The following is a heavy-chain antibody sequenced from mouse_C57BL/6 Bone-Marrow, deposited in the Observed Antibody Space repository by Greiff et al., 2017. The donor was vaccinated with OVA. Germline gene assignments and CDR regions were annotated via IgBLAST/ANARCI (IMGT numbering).Heavy chain of an antibody. CDR2: INPYNGGT. J-gene: IGHJ3*01. CDR1: GYTFTDYY. D-gene: IGHD4-1*01. CDR3: ARSLTGTVFAY. V-gene: IGHV1-19*01. Sequence: VQLQQSGPVLVKPGASVKMSCKASGYTFTDYYMNWVKQSHGKSLEWIGVINPYNGGTSYNQKFKGKATLTVDKSSSTAYMELNSLTSEDSAVYYCARSLTGTVFAYWGQGTLVTVSA.